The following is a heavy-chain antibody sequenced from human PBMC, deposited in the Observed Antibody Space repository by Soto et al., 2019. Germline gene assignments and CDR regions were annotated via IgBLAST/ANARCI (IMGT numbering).Heavy chain of an antibody. CDR2: ISSSSSYI. D-gene: IGHD6-13*01. CDR3: ARDLGYSSSWYVDY. V-gene: IGHV3-21*01. CDR1: GFTFSSYS. Sequence: PGGSLRLSCAASGFTFSSYSMKWFRQAPGKGLEWVSSISSSSSYIYYADSVKGRFTISRDNAKNSLYLQMNSLRAEDTAVYYCARDLGYSSSWYVDYWGQGTLVTVSS. J-gene: IGHJ4*02.